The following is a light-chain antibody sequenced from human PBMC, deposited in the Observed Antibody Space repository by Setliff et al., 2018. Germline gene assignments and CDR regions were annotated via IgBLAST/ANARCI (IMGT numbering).Light chain of an antibody. J-gene: IGLJ1*01. CDR1: SGDVGGYNY. V-gene: IGLV2-14*03. Sequence: QSVLTQPASVSGSPGQSITISCTGISGDVGGYNYVSWYQQHPGKAPKLMIYDVSNRPSGVSDRFSGSKSGNTASLSISGLQAEDEADYYCSSYTGSDTIVFGTGTKV. CDR2: DVS. CDR3: SSYTGSDTIV.